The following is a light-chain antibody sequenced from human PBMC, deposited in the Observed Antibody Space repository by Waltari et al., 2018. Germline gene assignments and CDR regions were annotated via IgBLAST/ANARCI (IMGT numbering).Light chain of an antibody. V-gene: IGLV2-11*01. Sequence: QSALTQPRSVSGSPGQSVTISCTGTISDVGGYNYVSWYQQHPGKAPKPMIYDVSKRLSGVPERFSGSKSGHTAALTISGLQAEDEADYYCCSYAGSYTYVFGTGTKVTVL. CDR1: ISDVGGYNY. J-gene: IGLJ1*01. CDR3: CSYAGSYTYV. CDR2: DVS.